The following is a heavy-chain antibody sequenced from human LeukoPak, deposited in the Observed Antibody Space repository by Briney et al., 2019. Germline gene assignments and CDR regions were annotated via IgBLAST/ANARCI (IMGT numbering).Heavy chain of an antibody. CDR2: ISYDGSNK. CDR3: TKAVAVAGLFDS. J-gene: IGHJ4*02. D-gene: IGHD6-19*01. Sequence: GGSLRLSCAASGFTFSSYAMHWVRQAPGKGLEWVAVISYDGSNKYYADSVKGRFTIFRDNSKNTLYLQMNSLRAEDTAVYYCTKAVAVAGLFDSWGQGTLVTVSS. CDR1: GFTFSSYA. V-gene: IGHV3-30*04.